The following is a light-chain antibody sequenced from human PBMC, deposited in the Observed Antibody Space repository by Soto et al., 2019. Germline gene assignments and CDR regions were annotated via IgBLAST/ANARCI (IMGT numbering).Light chain of an antibody. CDR3: QQRSSWPPT. Sequence: TQSPSTLSVSPGERDTLTCRASQSVNTNFAWYQQKPGQAPRLLIYDTSNRATGVPARFSGSGSGTDFTLTISSLEPEDFAVYYCQQRSSWPPTFGQGTRLEI. CDR1: QSVNTN. J-gene: IGKJ5*01. CDR2: DTS. V-gene: IGKV3-11*01.